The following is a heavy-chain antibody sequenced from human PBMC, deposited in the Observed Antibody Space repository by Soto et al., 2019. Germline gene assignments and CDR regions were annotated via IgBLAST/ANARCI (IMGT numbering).Heavy chain of an antibody. CDR3: AKERWLSGSHPAY. J-gene: IGHJ4*02. Sequence: EVQLLESGGGLVQPGGSLRLSCAASGFTFNNYVMSWVRQAPGKGLEWVSAIGGSGGSTYYADSVKGRFIISSDNSKNTLYLPITSLRAGHTSAYYCAKERWLSGSHPAYWGKGTLVTVSS. CDR2: IGGSGGST. V-gene: IGHV3-23*01. D-gene: IGHD1-26*01. CDR1: GFTFNNYV.